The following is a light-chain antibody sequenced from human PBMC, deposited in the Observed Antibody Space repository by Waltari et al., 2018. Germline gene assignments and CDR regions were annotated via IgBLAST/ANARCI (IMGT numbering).Light chain of an antibody. Sequence: WAQTAPGRAPRTRFVNANARSSAVPDRLSGSSLGNTPALTITGAQSDDESDYYCALYMGSGSWVFGGGTRLTVL. V-gene: IGLV8-61*01. CDR2: NAN. CDR3: ALYMGSGSWV. J-gene: IGLJ3*02.